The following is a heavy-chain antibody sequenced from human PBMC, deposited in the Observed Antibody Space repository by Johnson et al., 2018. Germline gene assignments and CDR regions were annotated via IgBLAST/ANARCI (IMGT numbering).Heavy chain of an antibody. V-gene: IGHV3-15*07. CDR2: IKSKTDGGTT. CDR1: GFTFSNAW. J-gene: IGHJ6*03. Sequence: QLVESGGGLVKPGGSLRLSCAASGFTFSNAWMNWVRQAPGKGLEWVGRIKSKTDGGTTDYAAPVKGRFTISRDDSKNTLYLQMNSLKTEDPAVYYCTMQPYYDYYMDVWGKGTTVTVSS. CDR3: TMQPYYDYYMDV.